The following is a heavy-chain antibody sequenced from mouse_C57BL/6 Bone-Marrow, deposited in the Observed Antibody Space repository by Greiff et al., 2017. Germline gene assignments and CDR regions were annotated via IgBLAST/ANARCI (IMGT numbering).Heavy chain of an antibody. D-gene: IGHD1-2*01. CDR1: GFTFSSYA. J-gene: IGHJ3*01. V-gene: IGHV5-9-1*02. CDR2: ISSGGDYI. CDR3: TRDYGVAY. Sequence: EVQRVESGDGLVKPGGSLKLSCAASGFTFSSYAMSWVRQTPEKRLEWVAYISSGGDYIYYADTVKGRFTIARDNARDTLYLQKSSLKSEDTAMYYCTRDYGVAYWGQGTLVTVSA.